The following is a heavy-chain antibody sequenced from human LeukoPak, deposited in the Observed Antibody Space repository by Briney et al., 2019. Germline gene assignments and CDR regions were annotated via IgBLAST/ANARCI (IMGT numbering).Heavy chain of an antibody. Sequence: GESLKISCKGSGYTFSSYWIGWVRQMPGKGLEWMGIIYPADSDTKYGPSFEGQVTISGDKSISTAYLQWSSLKASDTAMYYCARHESSVSGSYYMAYWGQGTLVTVSS. V-gene: IGHV5-51*01. J-gene: IGHJ4*02. CDR1: GYTFSSYW. CDR2: IYPADSDT. D-gene: IGHD3-10*01. CDR3: ARHESSVSGSYYMAY.